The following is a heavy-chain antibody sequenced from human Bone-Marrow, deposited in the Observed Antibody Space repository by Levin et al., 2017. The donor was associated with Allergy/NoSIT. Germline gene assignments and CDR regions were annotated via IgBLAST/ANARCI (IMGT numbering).Heavy chain of an antibody. V-gene: IGHV4-34*01. Sequence: KSSETLSLTCAVYGGSFSGYYWSWIRQPPGKGLEWIGEINHSGSTNYNPSLKSRVTISVDTSKNQFSLKLSSVTAADTAVYYCARVGRGYSYASRGYMDVWGKGTTVTVSS. D-gene: IGHD5-18*01. CDR3: ARVGRGYSYASRGYMDV. CDR1: GGSFSGYY. CDR2: INHSGST. J-gene: IGHJ6*03.